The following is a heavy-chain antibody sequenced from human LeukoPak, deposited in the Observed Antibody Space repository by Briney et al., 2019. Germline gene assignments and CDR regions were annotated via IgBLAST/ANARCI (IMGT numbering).Heavy chain of an antibody. Sequence: PGGSLRLSCAASGFTFSSYSMNWVRQAPGKGLEWVSSISSSSSYIYYADSVKGRFTISRDNAKNSLYLQTNSVRGADTAVYYCARDCSSTSCYDYWGQGTLVTVSS. D-gene: IGHD2-2*01. J-gene: IGHJ4*02. CDR2: ISSSSSYI. CDR1: GFTFSSYS. CDR3: ARDCSSTSCYDY. V-gene: IGHV3-21*01.